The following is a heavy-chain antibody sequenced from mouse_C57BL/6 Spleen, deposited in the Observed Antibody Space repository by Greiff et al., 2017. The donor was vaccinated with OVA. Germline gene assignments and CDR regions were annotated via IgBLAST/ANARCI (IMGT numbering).Heavy chain of an antibody. CDR1: GFNIKDDY. J-gene: IGHJ3*01. CDR3: TTCYCGSSPSGFAY. D-gene: IGHD1-1*01. CDR2: IDPENGDT. V-gene: IGHV14-4*01. Sequence: VQLQQSGAELVRPGASVKLSCTASGFNIKDDYMHWVKQRPEQGLEWIGWIDPENGDTEYASKFKGKATITADTSSNTAYLQLSSLTSEDTAVYYCTTCYCGSSPSGFAYWGQGTLVTVSA.